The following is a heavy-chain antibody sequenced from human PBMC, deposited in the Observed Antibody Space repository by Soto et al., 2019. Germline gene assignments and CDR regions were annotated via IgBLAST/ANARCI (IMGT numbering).Heavy chain of an antibody. CDR2: IWYDGSNK. D-gene: IGHD3-3*01. CDR3: ARDPSKYDFWSGYYRYFDY. Sequence: QVQLVESGGGVVQPGRSLRLSCAASGFTFSSYGMHWVRQAPGKGLEWVTVIWYDGSNKYYADSVKGRFTISRDNCKNTLYLQINSLRAEDTAVYYCARDPSKYDFWSGYYRYFDYWGQGTLVTVSS. CDR1: GFTFSSYG. V-gene: IGHV3-33*01. J-gene: IGHJ4*02.